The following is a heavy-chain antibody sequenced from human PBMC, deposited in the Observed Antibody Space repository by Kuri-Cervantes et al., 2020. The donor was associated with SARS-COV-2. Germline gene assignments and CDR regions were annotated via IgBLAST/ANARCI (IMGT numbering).Heavy chain of an antibody. D-gene: IGHD3-16*02. V-gene: IGHV4-59*01. CDR2: IYYSGST. CDR3: ARDGGYRTSSSFDY. CDR1: GGSISSYY. Sequence: SETLSLTCTVSGGSISSYYWSWIRQPPGKGLEWIGYIYYSGSTNYNPSLKSRVTISVDTSKNQFSLKLSSVTAADTAVYYCARDGGYRTSSSFDYWGQGTLVTVSS. J-gene: IGHJ4*02.